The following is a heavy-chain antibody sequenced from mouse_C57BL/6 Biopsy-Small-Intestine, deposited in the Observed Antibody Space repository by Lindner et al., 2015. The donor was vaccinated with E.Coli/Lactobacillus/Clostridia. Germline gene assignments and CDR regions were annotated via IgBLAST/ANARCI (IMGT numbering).Heavy chain of an antibody. J-gene: IGHJ3*01. CDR3: ARGNEYDEGFAS. Sequence: VQLQESGAEMVRPGASVKLSCKASDYTFTSFWMHWVKQRPGQGLEWIGKIDPSDSETQYNQKFKEKATLTVDKSSRIVFMQLNSLASEDSAVYYCARGNEYDEGFASWGQGTLVTVSS. CDR1: DYTFTSFW. CDR2: IDPSDSET. V-gene: IGHV1-52*01. D-gene: IGHD2-4*01.